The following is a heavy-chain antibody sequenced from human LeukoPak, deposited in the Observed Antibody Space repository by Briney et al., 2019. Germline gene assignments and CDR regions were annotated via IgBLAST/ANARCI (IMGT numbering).Heavy chain of an antibody. CDR3: ARAYPTTVTPIDY. V-gene: IGHV4-4*02. D-gene: IGHD4-11*01. Sequence: SGTLSLTCAVSGGSISSSNWWSWVRQPPGKGLEWIGEIYHSGSTYYNPSLKSRVTISVDTSKNQFSLKLSSVTAADTAVYYCARAYPTTVTPIDYWGQGTLVTVSS. J-gene: IGHJ4*02. CDR1: GGSISSSNW. CDR2: IYHSGST.